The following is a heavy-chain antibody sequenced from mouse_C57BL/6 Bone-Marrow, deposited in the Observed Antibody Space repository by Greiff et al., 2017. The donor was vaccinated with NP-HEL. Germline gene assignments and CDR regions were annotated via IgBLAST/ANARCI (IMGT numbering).Heavy chain of an antibody. J-gene: IGHJ1*03. D-gene: IGHD1-1*01. CDR2: IYPGSGST. CDR1: GYTFTSYW. CDR3: ANHPYYYGSSLWYFDV. V-gene: IGHV1-55*01. Sequence: QVQLQQSGAELVKPGASVKMSCKASGYTFTSYWITWVKQRPGQGLEWIGDIYPGSGSTNYNEKFKSKATLTVDTSSSTAYMQLSSLTSEDSAVYYCANHPYYYGSSLWYFDVWGTGTTVTVSS.